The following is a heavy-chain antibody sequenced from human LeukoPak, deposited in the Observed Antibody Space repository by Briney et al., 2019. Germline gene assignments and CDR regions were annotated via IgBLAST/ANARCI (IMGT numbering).Heavy chain of an antibody. CDR3: AKAVAFGGVIVIRLYYFDY. D-gene: IGHD3-16*02. J-gene: IGHJ4*02. V-gene: IGHV3-23*01. CDR2: ISGSGGSA. CDR1: GFTFSSYA. Sequence: GGSLRLSCAASGFTFSSYAMSWVRQAPGKGLEWVSAISGSGGSAYYADSVKGRFTISRGNSKDPLDLQMNSLRAEDTAVYYCAKAVAFGGVIVIRLYYFDYWGRGTLVTVSS.